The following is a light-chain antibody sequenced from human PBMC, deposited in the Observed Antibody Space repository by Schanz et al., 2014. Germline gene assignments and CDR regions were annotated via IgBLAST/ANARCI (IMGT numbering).Light chain of an antibody. CDR3: CSYAGSYTVV. V-gene: IGLV1-51*01. J-gene: IGLJ2*01. CDR1: SSNIGNNY. Sequence: QSVLTQPPSVSAAPGQKVTISCSGSSSNIGNNYVSWYQQLPGTAPKLLIYDNDKRPSGIPDRFSGSKSGTSASLAITGLQTEDEADYYCCSYAGSYTVVFGGGTKLTVL. CDR2: DND.